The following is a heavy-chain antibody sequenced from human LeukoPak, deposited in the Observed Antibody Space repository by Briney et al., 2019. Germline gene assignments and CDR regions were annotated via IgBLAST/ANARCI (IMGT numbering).Heavy chain of an antibody. D-gene: IGHD6-19*01. CDR3: ARGDSSGSLAADY. V-gene: IGHV1-46*01. CDR1: GYTFTDYY. CDR2: INPGGGNT. Sequence: ASVKVSCKASGYTFTDYYIHWVRQAPGQGLEWMGLINPGGGNTNYAQNFQGRVTMTRDTSASTVYMELSSLRSEDTAVYYCARGDSSGSLAADYWGQGTLVTVSS. J-gene: IGHJ4*02.